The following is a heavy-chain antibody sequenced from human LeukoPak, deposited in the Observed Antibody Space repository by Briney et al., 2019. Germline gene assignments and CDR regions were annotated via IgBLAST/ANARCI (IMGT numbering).Heavy chain of an antibody. Sequence: GRSLRLSCVASGFTFTGHSMHWVRQAPGEGLEWVAVVANDEKTIFYADSLKGRFTVTRDNSKNTVYLQMNSLRDEDTAVYYCAREKQSGGTPFDYWGQGSLVTVSP. V-gene: IGHV3-30*04. CDR2: VANDEKTI. CDR3: AREKQSGGTPFDY. D-gene: IGHD1-26*01. CDR1: GFTFTGHS. J-gene: IGHJ4*02.